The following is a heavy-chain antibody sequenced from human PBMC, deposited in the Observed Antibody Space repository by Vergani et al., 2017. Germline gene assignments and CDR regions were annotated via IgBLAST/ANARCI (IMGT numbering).Heavy chain of an antibody. CDR2: IRYDGSNP. V-gene: IGHV3-30*02. D-gene: IGHD6-19*01. Sequence: QVQLVESGGGVVQPGGSLRLSCGASGFTFSNYGMHWVRQAPGKGLEWVTFIRYDGSNPYYADSVKGRFTISRDNSKNTLFLQMNSLRPEDTAGYYCARDTVTGSRYCDYCGQGTLGTVSS. J-gene: IGHJ4*02. CDR3: ARDTVTGSRYCDY. CDR1: GFTFSNYG.